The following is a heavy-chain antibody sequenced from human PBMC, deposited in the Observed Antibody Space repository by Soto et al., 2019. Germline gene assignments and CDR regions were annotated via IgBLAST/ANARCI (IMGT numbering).Heavy chain of an antibody. D-gene: IGHD3-22*01. CDR2: ISSNSNYK. CDR1: GFTFSDYY. V-gene: IGHV3-11*06. J-gene: IGHJ4*02. CDR3: ARATGYYHTSGSDS. Sequence: SGGSLRLSCAASGFTFSDYYMSWIRQAPGKGLEWISYISSNSNYKNHADSVRGRFTISRDNAKNSLYLQMNGLRAEDTAVYYCARATGYYHTSGSDSRGQGTLVTSPQ.